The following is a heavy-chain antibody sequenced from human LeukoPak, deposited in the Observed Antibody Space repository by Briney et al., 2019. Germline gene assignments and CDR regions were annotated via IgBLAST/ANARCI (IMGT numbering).Heavy chain of an antibody. J-gene: IGHJ3*02. D-gene: IGHD5-18*01. CDR1: GGSFSGYY. Sequence: PSETLSLTCAVYGGSFSGYYWSWIRQPPGKGLEWIGEINHSGSTNYNPSLKSRVTISVDTSKNQFSLKLSSVTAADTAVYYCARRWIQLWLSRAFDIWGQGTMVTVSS. CDR2: INHSGST. CDR3: ARRWIQLWLSRAFDI. V-gene: IGHV4-34*01.